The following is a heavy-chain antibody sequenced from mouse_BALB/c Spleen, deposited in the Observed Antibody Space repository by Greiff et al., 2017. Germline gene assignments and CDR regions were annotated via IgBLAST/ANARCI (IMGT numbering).Heavy chain of an antibody. CDR3: ARGSTTGFDY. J-gene: IGHJ2*01. CDR1: GYTFTDYV. CDR2: IYPGSGST. D-gene: IGHD2-14*01. Sequence: QVQLQQSGPELVKPGASVKMSCKASGYTFTDYVISWVKQRTGQGLEWIGEIYPGSGSTYYNEKFKGKATLTADKSSNTAYMQLSSLTSEDSAVYFCARGSTTGFDYWGQGTTLTVSS. V-gene: IGHV1-77*01.